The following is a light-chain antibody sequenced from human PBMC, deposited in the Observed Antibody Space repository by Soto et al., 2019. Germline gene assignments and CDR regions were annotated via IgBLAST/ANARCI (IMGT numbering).Light chain of an antibody. CDR2: EVT. J-gene: IGLJ2*01. CDR3: SSYAGSNNFEVV. Sequence: QSALTQPPSASGSPGQSVTFSCTGTSSDVGGYNSVSWYQQHPGKAPKLMIYEVTQRPSGVPDRFSGSKSGNTASLTVSGLQAEDEADYYCSSYAGSNNFEVVFGGGTTLTVL. V-gene: IGLV2-8*01. CDR1: SSDVGGYNS.